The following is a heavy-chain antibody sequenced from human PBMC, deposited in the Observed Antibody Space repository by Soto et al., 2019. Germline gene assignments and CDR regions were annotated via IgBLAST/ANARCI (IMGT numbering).Heavy chain of an antibody. CDR1: GVSIINNY. CDR2: VYSSGRT. J-gene: IGHJ4*02. V-gene: IGHV4-4*07. CDR3: ARREDTFDF. Sequence: SETLSLTCAVSGVSIINNYWTWIRQPAGKGLEWLGRVYSSGRTTYNPSLKSRLTMSVDTSKNQFSLHLSSVTAADTAVYYCARREDTFDFWGQGTLVTVSS.